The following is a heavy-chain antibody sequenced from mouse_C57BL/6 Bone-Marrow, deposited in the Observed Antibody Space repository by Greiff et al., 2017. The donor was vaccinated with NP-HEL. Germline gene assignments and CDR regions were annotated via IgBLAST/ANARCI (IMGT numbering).Heavy chain of an antibody. CDR3: ASGGCAY. J-gene: IGHJ3*01. V-gene: IGHV1-26*01. Sequence: EVQLQQSGAELVKPGASVKISCKASGYAFSSYYMNWVKQSHGKSLEWIGDINPNNGGTSYNQKFKGKAPLTVDKSSSTAYMELRSLTSEDSAVYYCASGGCAYWGQGTLVTVSA. CDR2: INPNNGGT. CDR1: GYAFSSYY.